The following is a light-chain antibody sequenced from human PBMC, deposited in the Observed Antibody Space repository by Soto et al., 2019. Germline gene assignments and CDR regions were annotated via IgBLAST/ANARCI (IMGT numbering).Light chain of an antibody. V-gene: IGLV2-14*01. CDR1: SSDVGGYNY. CDR2: DVS. Sequence: QSALTQPASVSGSPGQSITISCTGTSSDVGGYNYVSWYQQHPGKAPKLMIYDVSNRPSGVSNRFSGSKSGNTASLTISGLQAEDEADYYCSSYTSGSTPYVFGTGTKVTVL. CDR3: SSYTSGSTPYV. J-gene: IGLJ1*01.